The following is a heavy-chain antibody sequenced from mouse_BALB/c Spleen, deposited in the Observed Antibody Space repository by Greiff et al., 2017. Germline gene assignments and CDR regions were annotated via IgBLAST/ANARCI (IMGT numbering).Heavy chain of an antibody. Sequence: VQLQQSGAELVKPGASVKLSCTASGFNIKDTYMHWVKQRPEQGLEWIGRIDPANGNTKYDPKFQGKATITADTSSNTAYLQLSSLTSEDTAVYYCASYYGSSRYYFDYWGQGTTLTVSS. D-gene: IGHD1-1*01. CDR3: ASYYGSSRYYFDY. V-gene: IGHV14-3*02. J-gene: IGHJ2*01. CDR1: GFNIKDTY. CDR2: IDPANGNT.